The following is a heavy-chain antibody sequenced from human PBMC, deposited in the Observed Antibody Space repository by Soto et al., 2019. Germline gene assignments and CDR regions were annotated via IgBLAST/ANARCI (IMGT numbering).Heavy chain of an antibody. D-gene: IGHD3-10*01. J-gene: IGHJ5*02. V-gene: IGHV1-8*01. CDR2: MNPGSGDT. CDR3: ATMANFGWLNWLDH. Sequence: GSSVKVSCKASGYTFTNNDVSWVRQATGQGREWMGWMNPGSGDTGYAKKFQGRVTMTRDISIATDYMELSSLRSEDTAIYYCATMANFGWLNWLDHWGQGTLVPVSS. CDR1: GYTFTNND.